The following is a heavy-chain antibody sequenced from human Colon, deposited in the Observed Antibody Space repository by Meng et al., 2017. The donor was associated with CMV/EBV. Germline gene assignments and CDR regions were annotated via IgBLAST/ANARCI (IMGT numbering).Heavy chain of an antibody. V-gene: IGHV3-23*01. J-gene: IGHJ4*02. CDR3: ARHGFGDYSYYFDH. CDR1: GFTFSNHA. Sequence: GGSLRLSCAGSGFTFSNHAMSWVRQAPGKGLEWVSTISTSGGRTYYADSVKGRFTISRDNSKSTLVLQMDSLRAEDTATFYCARHGFGDYSYYFDHWGQGILVTVSS. D-gene: IGHD4-17*01. CDR2: ISTSGGRT.